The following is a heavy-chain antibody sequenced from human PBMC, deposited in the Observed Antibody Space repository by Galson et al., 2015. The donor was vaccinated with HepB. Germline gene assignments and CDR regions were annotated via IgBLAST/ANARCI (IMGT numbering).Heavy chain of an antibody. V-gene: IGHV3-7*03. Sequence: ASGFTFSGYWMSWLRQAPGKGLEWVANINLDGSVKNYVDSVKGRFTISRDNAKNSLYLQMNSLRAEDMAVYYCARDNVGFFDYWGQGTLVTVSS. D-gene: IGHD1-26*01. CDR3: ARDNVGFFDY. J-gene: IGHJ4*02. CDR1: GFTFSGYW. CDR2: INLDGSVK.